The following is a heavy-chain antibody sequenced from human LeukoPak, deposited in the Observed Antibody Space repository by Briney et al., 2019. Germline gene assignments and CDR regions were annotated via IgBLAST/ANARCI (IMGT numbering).Heavy chain of an antibody. J-gene: IGHJ3*01. Sequence: PGGSLRLSCAASRFTFSDFDLNWVRQAPGKGLEWVSYISGSSRTTYYTDSVKGRFTISRDNAKNSLYLQMNSLRAEDTAVYYCARPTTSGLYSHWGQGTIVSVSS. CDR3: ARPTTSGLYSH. V-gene: IGHV3-48*01. CDR2: ISGSSRTT. CDR1: RFTFSDFD. D-gene: IGHD6-19*01.